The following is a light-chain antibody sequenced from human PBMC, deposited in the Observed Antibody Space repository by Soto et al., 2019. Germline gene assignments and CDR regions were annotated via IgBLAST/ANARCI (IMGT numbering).Light chain of an antibody. CDR2: GXS. CDR1: HSVIIN. Sequence: EGVLTQSPATLSLSQGERATLSXRASHSVIINLSWYQQKPGXAPRXXXAGXSTRATGSPTRLSGSGSGTEFTLTISSLQSEDVAVYYCQQYKNGTRTFGQGTKVDIK. J-gene: IGKJ1*01. V-gene: IGKV3-15*01. CDR3: QQYKNGTRT.